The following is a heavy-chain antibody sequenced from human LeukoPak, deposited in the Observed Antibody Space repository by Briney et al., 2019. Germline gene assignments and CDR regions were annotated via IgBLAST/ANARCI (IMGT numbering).Heavy chain of an antibody. J-gene: IGHJ4*02. Sequence: SGGSLRLSXAASGFPFSIFALSWVRQAPGKGMEWVSSITSSGDKTYYADSVKGRFTVSRDNSKKTVDLQMNSLRAEDTALYYCAKDPNFSSGWYLADYWGQGTLVTVSS. CDR3: AKDPNFSSGWYLADY. V-gene: IGHV3-23*01. CDR1: GFPFSIFA. CDR2: ITSSGDKT. D-gene: IGHD6-19*01.